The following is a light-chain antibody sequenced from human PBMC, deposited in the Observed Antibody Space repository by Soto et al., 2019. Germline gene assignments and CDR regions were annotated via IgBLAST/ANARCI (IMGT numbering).Light chain of an antibody. J-gene: IGKJ4*01. CDR3: QQYDQLPIT. CDR2: DVF. V-gene: IGKV1-33*01. CDR1: QDISKY. Sequence: DIQMTQSASSLPASVGDTVTISCQASQDISKYLNWFQQKPGKAPKLLIYDVFNVETGVPSRFSGRGSGTDFTLIISNLQPEECATYYCQQYDQLPITFGGGTKVDI.